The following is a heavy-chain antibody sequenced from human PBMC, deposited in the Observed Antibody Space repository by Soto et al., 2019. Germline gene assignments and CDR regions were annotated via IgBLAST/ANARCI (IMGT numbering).Heavy chain of an antibody. CDR2: IHYSGST. CDR3: ARGGVAARKGRWFDP. D-gene: IGHD6-25*01. Sequence: PSEPLSLSCTVSGGSISSYYWGLIRQPPGKRLEWIGYIHYSGSTNYNPSLRSRVTISVDTPKNQFSLKVNSMTAADTAIYYCARGGVAARKGRWFDPWGQGTLVTVSS. V-gene: IGHV4-59*01. J-gene: IGHJ5*02. CDR1: GGSISSYY.